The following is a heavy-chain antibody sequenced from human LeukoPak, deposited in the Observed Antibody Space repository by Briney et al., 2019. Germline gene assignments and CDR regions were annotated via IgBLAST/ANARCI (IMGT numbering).Heavy chain of an antibody. Sequence: GGSLRLSCAASGFTLSNDCTQWVRQAPGKGRVCVSRISSDGNNRLYADYVKGRFTISRDNARNTLHLQMNSLRADDTAVYYCVVGGGIYWGQGTLVTVS. V-gene: IGHV3-74*03. J-gene: IGHJ4*02. CDR3: VVGGGIY. D-gene: IGHD1-26*01. CDR2: ISSDGNNR. CDR1: GFTLSNDC.